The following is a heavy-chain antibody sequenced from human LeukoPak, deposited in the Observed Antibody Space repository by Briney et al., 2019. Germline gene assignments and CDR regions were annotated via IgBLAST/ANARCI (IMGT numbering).Heavy chain of an antibody. Sequence: SETLSLTCTVSGGSVSNTNYYWAWIRQPPGRGLEWIGSIYYTGTTFDNPSLKSRVTISVDKSKNQFSLKLSSVTAADTAVYYCAKDPVRMIVVPKSGGYFDYWGQGTLVTVSS. V-gene: IGHV4-39*07. CDR1: GGSVSNTNYY. D-gene: IGHD3-22*01. CDR2: IYYTGTT. J-gene: IGHJ4*02. CDR3: AKDPVRMIVVPKSGGYFDY.